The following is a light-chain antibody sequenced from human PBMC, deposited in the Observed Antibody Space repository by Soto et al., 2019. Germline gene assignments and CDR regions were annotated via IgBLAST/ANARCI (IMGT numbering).Light chain of an antibody. J-gene: IGKJ4*01. Sequence: EIVMTQSPATLSVSPGERATLSCRASQGVRSNLAWYHQKPAQAPRLLIYGASTRATGIPARFRGSGSGTEFTLTISSLQSEDFAVYYCQQYNNWPLALTFGGGTKVEIK. CDR2: GAS. CDR3: QQYNNWPLALT. CDR1: QGVRSN. V-gene: IGKV3-15*01.